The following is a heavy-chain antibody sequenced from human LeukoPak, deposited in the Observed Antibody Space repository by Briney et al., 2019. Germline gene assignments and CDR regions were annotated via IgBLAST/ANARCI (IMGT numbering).Heavy chain of an antibody. CDR3: AKDTGNFNLGDY. CDR2: INPDSGT. V-gene: IGHV1-2*02. D-gene: IGHD5-18*01. Sequence: ASVRVSCKASGYTFSGYYLHWVRQAPGQGLEWMGWINPDSGTKYAQKFQGRVTMTRATSISTAYMELSRLTSDDTAVYYCAKDTGNFNLGDYWGQGTLVTVSS. J-gene: IGHJ4*02. CDR1: GYTFSGYY.